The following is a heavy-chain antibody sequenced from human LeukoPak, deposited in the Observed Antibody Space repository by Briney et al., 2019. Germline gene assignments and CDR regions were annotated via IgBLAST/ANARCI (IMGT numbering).Heavy chain of an antibody. V-gene: IGHV4-59*01. J-gene: IGHJ3*02. CDR3: ASSNTGSYNDAFDI. CDR1: GDSITSYY. Sequence: SSETLSLTCTVSGDSITSYYWSWVRQPPGKGLEWIGYIYYSGSTKYNPSLKSRVSISVDTSKNQFSLKLNSVTAADTAVYYCASSNTGSYNDAFDIWGQGTMVTVSS. D-gene: IGHD1-26*01. CDR2: IYYSGST.